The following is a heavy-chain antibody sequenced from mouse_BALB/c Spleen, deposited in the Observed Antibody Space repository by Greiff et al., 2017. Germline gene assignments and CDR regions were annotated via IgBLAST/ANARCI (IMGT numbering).Heavy chain of an antibody. CDR2: INPYNDGT. CDR3: ARGGYDDAMDY. J-gene: IGHJ4*01. CDR1: GYTFTSYV. D-gene: IGHD2-2*01. V-gene: IGHV1-14*01. Sequence: VQLKESGPELVKPGASVKMSCKASGYTFTSYVMHWVKQKPGQGLEWIGYINPYNDGTKYNEKFKGKATLTSDKSSSTAYMELSSLTSEDSAVYYCARGGYDDAMDYWGQGTSVTVSS.